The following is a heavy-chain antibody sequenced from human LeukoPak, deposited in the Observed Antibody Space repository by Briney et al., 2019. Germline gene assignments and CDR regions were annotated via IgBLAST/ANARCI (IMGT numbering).Heavy chain of an antibody. Sequence: PSETLSLTCTVSGGSISSYYWNWIRQPPGKGLERIGYISYSGTTNYNPSLKSRVTISVDTSKKQFSLKLTSATAADTAVYYCARGDDYKSTLFDYWGQGTLVTVSP. V-gene: IGHV4-59*01. CDR2: ISYSGTT. CDR1: GGSISSYY. J-gene: IGHJ4*02. CDR3: ARGDDYKSTLFDY. D-gene: IGHD5-12*01.